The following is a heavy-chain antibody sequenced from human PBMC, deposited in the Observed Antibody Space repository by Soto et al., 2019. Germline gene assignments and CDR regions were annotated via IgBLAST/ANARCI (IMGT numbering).Heavy chain of an antibody. J-gene: IGHJ4*02. V-gene: IGHV3-7*03. D-gene: IGHD1-1*01. CDR3: ARDRAYNCFDY. CDR2: INPVVRTK. CDR1: GFTFSSSW. Sequence: EVQLVESGGDLVKPGGSVRLSCAGSGFTFSSSWMVWVRQAPGEGLEWVGNINPVVRTKNYVDSVKGRFTISRDNAKNSVYLQMDSLRVEDTAVYYCARDRAYNCFDYWGQGTLVTVAS.